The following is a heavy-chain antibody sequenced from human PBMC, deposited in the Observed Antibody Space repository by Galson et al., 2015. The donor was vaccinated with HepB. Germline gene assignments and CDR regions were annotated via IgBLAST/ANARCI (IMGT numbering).Heavy chain of an antibody. J-gene: IGHJ3*02. V-gene: IGHV2-5*05. CDR2: IYWDDDN. D-gene: IGHD2-21*02. CDR1: GFSLSTRGVG. Sequence: PALEKPTQTLTLTFTFPGFSLSTRGVGVGWTRKPPGKALEWLALIYWDDDNRYAPSLKSRLTITKDASKNQVVLTMTNMDPVDTATYYCVRRRGVTTVYLYAFDIWVQGTMVTVSS. CDR3: VRRRGVTTVYLYAFDI.